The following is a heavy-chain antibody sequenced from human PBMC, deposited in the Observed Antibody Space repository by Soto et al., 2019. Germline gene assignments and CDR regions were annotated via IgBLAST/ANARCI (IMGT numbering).Heavy chain of an antibody. D-gene: IGHD3-16*01. J-gene: IGHJ4*02. V-gene: IGHV3-33*01. CDR3: ARRSRGTHGVDY. CDR1: GSTFSTYG. CDR2: VWSDGSKE. Sequence: PGGSLRLSCAASGSTFSTYGVHWVRQAPGKGLEWVAVVWSDGSKEFYADSVKGRFTISRDNSKNTVYLQMNSLRAEDTAVYYGARRSRGTHGVDYLGQGTMVTVSS.